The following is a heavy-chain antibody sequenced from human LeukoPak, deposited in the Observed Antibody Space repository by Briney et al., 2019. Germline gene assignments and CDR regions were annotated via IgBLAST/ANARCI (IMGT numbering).Heavy chain of an antibody. J-gene: IGHJ4*02. CDR1: GYTFTDYY. V-gene: IGHV1-2*02. CDR2: INPNDGDT. CDR3: ARANFLYCSSSTCLFDY. D-gene: IGHD2-2*01. Sequence: ASVKVSCKASGYTFTDYYMHWVRQAPGQGFEWMGWINPNDGDTNYAQKFQGRVNMTRDTSISTAHMEVSRLRSDDTAGYYCARANFLYCSSSTCLFDYWGQGTLVTVSS.